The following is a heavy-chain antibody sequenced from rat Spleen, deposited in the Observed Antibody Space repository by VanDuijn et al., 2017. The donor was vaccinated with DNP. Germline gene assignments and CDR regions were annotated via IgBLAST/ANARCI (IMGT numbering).Heavy chain of an antibody. CDR3: ARVQVGYYAMDA. Sequence: EVQLVESGGGLVQPGRSLKLSCAASGFTFSDYNMAWVRQAPKKGLEWVATILYDGSYTYFGDSVKGRFTISRDNAKSTLYLQMNSLRSEDTATYYCARVQVGYYAMDAWGQGTSVTVSS. D-gene: IGHD1-1*01. V-gene: IGHV5-7*01. CDR1: GFTFSDYN. CDR2: ILYDGSYT. J-gene: IGHJ4*01.